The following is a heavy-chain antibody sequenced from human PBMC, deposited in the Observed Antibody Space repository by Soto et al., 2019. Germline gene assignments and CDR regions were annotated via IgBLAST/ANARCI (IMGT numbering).Heavy chain of an antibody. V-gene: IGHV5-51*01. D-gene: IGHD3-3*01. CDR2: IYPGDSDT. Sequence: PGESLEISCKGSGYSFTSYWIGWVRQMPGKGLEWMGIIYPGDSDTRYSPSFQGQVTISADKSISTAYLQWSSLKASDTAMYYCARIPADFWSGYPFDGLDVWGQGTTVTVSS. J-gene: IGHJ6*02. CDR1: GYSFTSYW. CDR3: ARIPADFWSGYPFDGLDV.